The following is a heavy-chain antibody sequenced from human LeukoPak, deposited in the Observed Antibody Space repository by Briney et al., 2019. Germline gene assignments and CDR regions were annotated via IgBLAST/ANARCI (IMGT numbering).Heavy chain of an antibody. CDR2: IYTSGST. Sequence: PSETLSLTCTVSGGSISSGSYYWSWIRQPAGKGLEWIGRIYTSGSTNYNPSLKSRVTISVDTSKNQFSLKLSSVTAADTAVYCCASTNIVLMVYALNNDAFDIWGQGTMVTVSS. CDR3: ASTNIVLMVYALNNDAFDI. J-gene: IGHJ3*02. D-gene: IGHD2-8*01. V-gene: IGHV4-61*02. CDR1: GGSISSGSYY.